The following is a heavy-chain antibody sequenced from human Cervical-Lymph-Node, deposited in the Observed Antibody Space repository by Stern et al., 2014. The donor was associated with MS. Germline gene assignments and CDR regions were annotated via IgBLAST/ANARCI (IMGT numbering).Heavy chain of an antibody. CDR3: ARGGYPDAFDI. CDR1: GYTFSSYG. J-gene: IGHJ3*02. V-gene: IGHV1-18*01. CDR2: ISAYSRNT. D-gene: IGHD5-12*01. Sequence: QVQLVQSGAEATKPGASVTVSCKASGYTFSSYGINWVRQAPGQGLEWMGWISAYSRNTDYAQKLQGRVTMTTDTSTSTAYMELRSLRSDDTAVYYCARGGYPDAFDIWGQGTMVTVSS.